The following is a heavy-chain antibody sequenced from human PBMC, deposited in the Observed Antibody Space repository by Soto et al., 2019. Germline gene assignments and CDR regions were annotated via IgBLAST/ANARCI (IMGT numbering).Heavy chain of an antibody. CDR2: IYPGDSDT. Sequence: GESLKISCKGSGYSFTSYWIGWVRQMPEKGLEWMGIIYPGDSDTRYSPSFQGQVTISADKSISTAYLQWSSLKASDTAMYYCAGGGVRGVITRTRDYYGMDVWGQGTTVTVS. CDR1: GYSFTSYW. V-gene: IGHV5-51*01. D-gene: IGHD3-10*01. CDR3: AGGGVRGVITRTRDYYGMDV. J-gene: IGHJ6*02.